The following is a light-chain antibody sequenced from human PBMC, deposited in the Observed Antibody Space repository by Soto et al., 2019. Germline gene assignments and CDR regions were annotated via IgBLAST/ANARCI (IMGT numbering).Light chain of an antibody. CDR2: GAS. CDR1: HSSTGN. CDR3: QQYHNSPLT. J-gene: IGKJ1*01. V-gene: IGKV3D-15*01. Sequence: IEISQAPATRARSPGEGRITSRRARHSSTGNLAWYQQKPGQAPRVLIYGASSRTTGIPDRFSGSGSGTDFTLTISRLEPEDFAVYYCQQYHNSPLTFGQGTKVDIK.